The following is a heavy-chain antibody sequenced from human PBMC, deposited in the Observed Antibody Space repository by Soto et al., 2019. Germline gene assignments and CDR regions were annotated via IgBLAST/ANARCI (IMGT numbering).Heavy chain of an antibody. CDR2: IYYSGST. Sequence: SETLSLTCAVYGGSLSGYYWSWIRQPPGKGLEWIGYIYYSGSTNYNPSLKSRVTISVDTSKNQFSLKLSSVTAADTAVYYCARSPYYYDSSGYYYYFDYWGQGTLVTVSS. CDR1: GGSLSGYY. D-gene: IGHD3-22*01. V-gene: IGHV4-59*01. CDR3: ARSPYYYDSSGYYYYFDY. J-gene: IGHJ4*02.